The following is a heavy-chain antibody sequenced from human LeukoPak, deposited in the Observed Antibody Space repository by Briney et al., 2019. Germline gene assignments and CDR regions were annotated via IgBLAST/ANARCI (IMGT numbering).Heavy chain of an antibody. Sequence: GGSLRLSCSASGFTFSDYEVNWVRQAPGKGLEWVSYISSRRSSTYYADSVKGRFTISRDNAKNSLYLQMSSLRAEDTADYYCARGGSYGTVDFWGQGTLVTVSS. D-gene: IGHD3-16*01. CDR1: GFTFSDYE. CDR2: ISSRRSST. V-gene: IGHV3-48*03. J-gene: IGHJ4*02. CDR3: ARGGSYGTVDF.